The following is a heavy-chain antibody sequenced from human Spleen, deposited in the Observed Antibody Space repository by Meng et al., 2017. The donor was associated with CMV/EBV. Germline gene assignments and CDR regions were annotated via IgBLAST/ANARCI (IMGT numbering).Heavy chain of an antibody. CDR3: ARVLRIFDHFDY. J-gene: IGHJ4*02. CDR2: IYWNDDK. CDR1: VFSLSTSGVR. D-gene: IGHD3-9*01. Sequence: SGPTLVKPTETLTLTCIFSVFSLSTSGVRVGWIRQPPGKALESLARIYWNDDKRYNPSLKSRLTINKDTSKNQVVITVTKMDPVDTATYSCARVLRIFDHFDYWGQGSLVTVSS. V-gene: IGHV2-5*01.